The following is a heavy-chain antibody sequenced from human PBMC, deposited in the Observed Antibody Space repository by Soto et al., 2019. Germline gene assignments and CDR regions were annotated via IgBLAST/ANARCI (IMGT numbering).Heavy chain of an antibody. CDR3: ARDSPIVVVPAGPYYYYGMDV. CDR1: GGTFSSYA. D-gene: IGHD2-2*01. V-gene: IGHV1-69*01. J-gene: IGHJ6*02. CDR2: IIPIFGTA. Sequence: QVQLVQSGAEVKKPGSSVKVSCKASGGTFSSYAISWVRQAPGQGLEWMGGIIPIFGTANYAQKFQGRVTITADESTSTAYMELSSLRSEDTAVYYCARDSPIVVVPAGPYYYYGMDVWGQGTTVTVSS.